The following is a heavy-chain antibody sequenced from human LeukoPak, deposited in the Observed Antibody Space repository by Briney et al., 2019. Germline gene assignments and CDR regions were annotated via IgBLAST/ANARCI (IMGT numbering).Heavy chain of an antibody. D-gene: IGHD3-9*01. V-gene: IGHV1-24*01. CDR2: FDPEDGET. Sequence: ASVKVSCKVSGYTLTELSMHWVRQAPGKGLEWMGGFDPEDGETIYAQKFQGRVTMTEDTSTDTAYMELSSLRSEDTAVYYCATTYDILTGYQPNWFDPWGQGTLVTVSS. CDR1: GYTLTELS. J-gene: IGHJ5*02. CDR3: ATTYDILTGYQPNWFDP.